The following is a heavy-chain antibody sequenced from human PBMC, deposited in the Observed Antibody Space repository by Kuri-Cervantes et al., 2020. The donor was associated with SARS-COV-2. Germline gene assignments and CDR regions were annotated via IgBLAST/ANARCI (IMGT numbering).Heavy chain of an antibody. Sequence: GSLRLSCAVYGGSFSGYYWSWIRQPPGKGLEWIGSIYYSGSTYYNPSLKSRVTISVDTSKNQFSLKLSSVTAADTAVYYCASEAVAGSLYYYYGMDVWGQGTMVTVSS. D-gene: IGHD6-19*01. CDR1: GGSFSGYY. CDR2: IYYSGST. V-gene: IGHV4-34*01. J-gene: IGHJ6*02. CDR3: ASEAVAGSLYYYYGMDV.